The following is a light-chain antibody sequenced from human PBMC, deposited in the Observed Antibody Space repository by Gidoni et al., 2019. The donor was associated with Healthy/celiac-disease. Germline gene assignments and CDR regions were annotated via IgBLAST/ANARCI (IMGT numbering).Light chain of an antibody. J-gene: IGKJ2*01. Sequence: DIQMTHSPSTRAASVGARVTITCRASQSIRSWLAWYQQTPGKAPKLLICKASSLESGVPSRFSGSGSGTEFTLTISSLQPDDFATYYCQQYNSYPMYTFGQGTQLEIK. CDR1: QSIRSW. CDR3: QQYNSYPMYT. V-gene: IGKV1-5*03. CDR2: KAS.